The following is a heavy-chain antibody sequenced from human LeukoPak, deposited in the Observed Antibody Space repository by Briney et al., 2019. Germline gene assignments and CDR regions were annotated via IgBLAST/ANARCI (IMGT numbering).Heavy chain of an antibody. CDR1: GFIFSDYA. V-gene: IGHV3-23*01. D-gene: IGHD3-22*01. J-gene: IGHJ3*02. Sequence: GGSLRLSCAASGFIFSDYAMSWVRQAPGKGLEWVSGISGSSGTTYYAESVKGRFTISRDRPKNRLYLQMNSLGAEDTAIYHCVEDLGDIDVSGYYRPGAFDMWGPGTKVTVSS. CDR3: VEDLGDIDVSGYYRPGAFDM. CDR2: ISGSSGTT.